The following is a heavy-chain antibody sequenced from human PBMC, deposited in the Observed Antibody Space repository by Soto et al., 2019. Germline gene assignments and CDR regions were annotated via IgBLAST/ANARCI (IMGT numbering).Heavy chain of an antibody. J-gene: IGHJ4*02. CDR1: GGSFSGYY. CDR3: ARRRYFEC. V-gene: IGHV4-34*01. D-gene: IGHD3-9*01. CDR2: INQSGST. Sequence: SETLSLTCAVYGGSFSGYYWNWIRQPAGKGLEWMGEINQSGSTNYNPSLKSRVTISVDTSKNQFSLKLSSVTAADTAVYYCARRRYFECSGQGTLVTVSS.